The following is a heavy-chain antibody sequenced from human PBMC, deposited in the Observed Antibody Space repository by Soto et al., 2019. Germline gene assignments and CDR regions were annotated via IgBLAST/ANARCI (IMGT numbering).Heavy chain of an antibody. CDR1: GFTFSSYG. V-gene: IGHV3-30*18. CDR3: AKAQTTIFGVAAYYFDY. CDR2: ISYDGSNK. D-gene: IGHD3-3*01. Sequence: GGSLRLSCAASGFTFSSYGMHWVRQAPGKGLEWVAVISYDGSNKYYADSVKGRFTISRDNSKNTLYLQMNSLRAEDTAVYYCAKAQTTIFGVAAYYFDYWGQGTLVTVSS. J-gene: IGHJ4*02.